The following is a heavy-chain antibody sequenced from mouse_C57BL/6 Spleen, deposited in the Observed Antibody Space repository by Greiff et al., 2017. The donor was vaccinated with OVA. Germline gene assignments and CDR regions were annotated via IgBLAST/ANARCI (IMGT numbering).Heavy chain of an antibody. Sequence: EVQLQQSGPELVKPGASVKMSCKASGYTFTDYNMHWVKQSHGKSLEWIGYINPNNGGTSYNQKFKGKATLTVNKSSSTAYMELRSLTSEDSAVYYCAGDDGYYVRARDYWGQGTSVTVSS. CDR3: AGDDGYYVRARDY. D-gene: IGHD2-3*01. J-gene: IGHJ4*01. CDR2: INPNNGGT. V-gene: IGHV1-22*01. CDR1: GYTFTDYN.